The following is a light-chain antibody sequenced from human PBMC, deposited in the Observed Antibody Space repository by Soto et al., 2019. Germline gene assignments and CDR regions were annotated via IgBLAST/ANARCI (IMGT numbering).Light chain of an antibody. V-gene: IGKV1-39*01. CDR1: QSISSY. J-gene: IGKJ1*01. CDR2: GAS. CDR3: QQSYSTLWT. Sequence: DIQMTQSPSSLSASVGDRVTVTCRASQSISSYLNWYQQKPGKGPKLLIHGASSLQSGVPSRFSGTGSGTDFTLTISSLQPEDFATYYCQQSYSTLWTFGQGTKVEIK.